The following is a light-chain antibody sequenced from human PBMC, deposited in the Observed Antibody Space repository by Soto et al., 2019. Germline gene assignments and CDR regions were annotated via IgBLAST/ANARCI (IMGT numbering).Light chain of an antibody. CDR2: KAS. CDR1: QSISSW. CDR3: QQYNSYSPL. V-gene: IGKV1-5*03. J-gene: IGKJ1*01. Sequence: DIQMTQSPSTLSASVGDRVTITCWASQSISSWLAWYQQKPGKAPKLLIYKASSLESGVTSRFSGSGSGTEFTLTISSLQPDDFATYYCQQYNSYSPLFGQGTKVEIK.